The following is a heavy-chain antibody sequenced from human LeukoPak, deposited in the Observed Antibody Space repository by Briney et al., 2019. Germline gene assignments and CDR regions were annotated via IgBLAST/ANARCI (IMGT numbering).Heavy chain of an antibody. D-gene: IGHD1-26*01. CDR1: GFTFRNYA. V-gene: IGHV3-7*01. CDR2: IKTDESEK. J-gene: IGHJ4*02. Sequence: PGGSLRLSCAASGFTFRNYAMSWVRQAPGKGLEWVTNIKTDESEKYYVDSVKGRFTVSRDNAKSLVYLQMNSLRVEDTAVYYCARVGDGATLEYWGQGTLVTVSS. CDR3: ARVGDGATLEY.